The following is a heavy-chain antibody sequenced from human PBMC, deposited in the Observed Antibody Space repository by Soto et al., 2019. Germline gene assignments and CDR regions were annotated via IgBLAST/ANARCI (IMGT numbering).Heavy chain of an antibody. Sequence: QVQLVQSGAEVKKPGASVKVSCKASGYTFTSYAMHWVRQAPGQRLEWMGWINAGNGNTKYSQKFQGRVTITRDTSASTAYRELSSLRSEDTAVYCCARGVGSGLSDYWGQGTLVTVSS. CDR3: ARGVGSGLSDY. J-gene: IGHJ4*02. CDR1: GYTFTSYA. CDR2: INAGNGNT. D-gene: IGHD1-26*01. V-gene: IGHV1-3*01.